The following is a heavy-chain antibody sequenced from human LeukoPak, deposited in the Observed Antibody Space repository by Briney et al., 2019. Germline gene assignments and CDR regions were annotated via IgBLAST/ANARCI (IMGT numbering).Heavy chain of an antibody. Sequence: PGGSLRLSCAASGVSFSGCGMHWVRQAPGKGLEWVAFVWYDGRDKYYGDSVKGRFTISRDNSKNTLYLQMNSLRAEDTAMYYCAKDPYSYGSYFDYWGQGTLVIVSS. J-gene: IGHJ4*02. CDR2: VWYDGRDK. V-gene: IGHV3-30*02. CDR3: AKDPYSYGSYFDY. CDR1: GVSFSGCG. D-gene: IGHD5-18*01.